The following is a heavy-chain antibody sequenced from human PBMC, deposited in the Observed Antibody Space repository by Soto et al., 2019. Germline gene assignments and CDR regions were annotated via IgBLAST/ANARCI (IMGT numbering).Heavy chain of an antibody. CDR2: ISGNGGSV. V-gene: IGHV3-23*01. D-gene: IGHD1-26*01. Sequence: QPGGSLRLSCVASGFTFSSYAMSWVRQAPEKGLEWVSAISGNGGSVYYADAVKGRFTISRDNSKNTLYLQMNSLRAEDTAIYYCAKEKVQVGATLTYYFDYWGQGLLVTVSS. CDR1: GFTFSSYA. J-gene: IGHJ4*02. CDR3: AKEKVQVGATLTYYFDY.